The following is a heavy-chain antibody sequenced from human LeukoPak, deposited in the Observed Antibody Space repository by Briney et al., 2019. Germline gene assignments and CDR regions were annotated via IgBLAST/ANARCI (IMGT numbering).Heavy chain of an antibody. Sequence: ASVKVSCKASGYTFTSYGISWVRQAPGQGLEWMGWISAYNGNTNYAQKFQGRVTMTRDMSTSTVYMELSSLRSEDTAVYYCAIRPQNHEYYYDSSGYYALGYWGQGTLVTVSS. D-gene: IGHD3-22*01. V-gene: IGHV1-18*01. CDR1: GYTFTSYG. CDR3: AIRPQNHEYYYDSSGYYALGY. J-gene: IGHJ4*02. CDR2: ISAYNGNT.